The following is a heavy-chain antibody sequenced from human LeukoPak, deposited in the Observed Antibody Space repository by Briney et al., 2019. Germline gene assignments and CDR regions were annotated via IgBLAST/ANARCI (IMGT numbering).Heavy chain of an antibody. D-gene: IGHD1-26*01. CDR2: IYYSGTT. V-gene: IGHV4-59*01. CDR1: GGSISSYY. J-gene: IGHJ4*02. Sequence: SETLFLTCTVSGGSISSYYWSWIRQPPGKGLERIGYIYYSGTTDYNPSLKSRVTISVDTSNNQFSLKVSSVTAADTAVYYCARSSGAYRSFDYWGQGSLVTVSS. CDR3: ARSSGAYRSFDY.